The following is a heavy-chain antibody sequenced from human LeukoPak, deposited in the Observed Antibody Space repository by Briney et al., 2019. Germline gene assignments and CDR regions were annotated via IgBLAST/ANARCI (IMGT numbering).Heavy chain of an antibody. CDR1: GFTYGTYA. D-gene: IGHD2-2*02. CDR2: ISDNGAAT. Sequence: GGSLRLSCAASGFTYGTYAVSWVRQAPGKGLDWVSAISDNGAATYYADSVRGRFTVSRDNSINAVYLQMNSLRAEDTAVYYCANLGKYCSGFSCYKWGQGTLVTVSS. J-gene: IGHJ4*02. V-gene: IGHV3-23*01. CDR3: ANLGKYCSGFSCYK.